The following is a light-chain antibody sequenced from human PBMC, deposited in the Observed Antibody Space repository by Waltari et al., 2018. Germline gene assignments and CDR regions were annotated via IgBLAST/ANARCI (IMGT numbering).Light chain of an antibody. CDR1: QSVRSY. CDR3: LQRSSWPWT. Sequence: EIVLTQSPATLSLSTGERATLSCMSSQSVRSYLAWYQQKVGKSPQLLIYDASNRATGIPASFRGSGSGTDFTFTISSLEPEDCAVYYCLQRSSWPWTFGQGTKVEIK. J-gene: IGKJ1*01. V-gene: IGKV3-11*01. CDR2: DAS.